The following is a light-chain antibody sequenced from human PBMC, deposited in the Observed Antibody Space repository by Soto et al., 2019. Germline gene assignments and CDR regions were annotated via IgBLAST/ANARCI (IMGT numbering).Light chain of an antibody. CDR2: EVT. CDR1: SSDVGAYDY. J-gene: IGLJ1*01. Sequence: QSALTQPASVSASPGQSIAISCSGTSSDVGAYDYVSWYKHHPGKAPKIIIYEVTYRPSGDSNRFSASKSGNTASLPISGHQFEDEDDYCRSSYTRSSTYVFGTGTKLTVL. CDR3: SSYTRSSTYV. V-gene: IGLV2-14*01.